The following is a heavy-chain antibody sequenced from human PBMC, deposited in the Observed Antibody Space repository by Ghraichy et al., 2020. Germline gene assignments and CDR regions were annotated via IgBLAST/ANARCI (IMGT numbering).Heavy chain of an antibody. Sequence: SETLSLTCTVSGGSISRYYWSWIRQPPGKGLEWIGYIYYSGSTNYNPSLKSRVTISVDTSKNQFSLKLSSVTAADTAVYYCARGPWLPAAIGWDYYYGMDVWGQGTTVTVSS. CDR1: GGSISRYY. D-gene: IGHD2-2*02. CDR3: ARGPWLPAAIGWDYYYGMDV. J-gene: IGHJ6*02. V-gene: IGHV4-59*01. CDR2: IYYSGST.